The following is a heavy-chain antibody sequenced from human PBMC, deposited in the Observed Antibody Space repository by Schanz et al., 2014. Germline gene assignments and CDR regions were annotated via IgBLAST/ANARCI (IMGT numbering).Heavy chain of an antibody. CDR1: GFTVSNSY. CDR3: ARGSSASLSRVWFDL. V-gene: IGHV3-20*01. Sequence: EVQLVESGGGLVRPGGSLRLSCAASGFTVSNSYIHWVRQAPGKGLEWVSGINWNGGDTSYADSVKGRFIISRDNAKNSLYLEMNSLRAGDTAFYHCARGSSASLSRVWFDLWGQGTLVTVSS. CDR2: INWNGGDT. D-gene: IGHD6-6*01. J-gene: IGHJ5*02.